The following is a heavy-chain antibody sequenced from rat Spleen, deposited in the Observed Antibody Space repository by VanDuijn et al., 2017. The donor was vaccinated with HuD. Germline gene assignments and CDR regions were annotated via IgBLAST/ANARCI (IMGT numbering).Heavy chain of an antibody. CDR1: GFNFNDYW. CDR3: VREKFGVDY. CDR2: INKDSRTI. D-gene: IGHD4-3*01. J-gene: IGHJ2*01. V-gene: IGHV4-2*01. Sequence: EVKLVESGGGLVQPGRSLRLSCAASGFNFNDYWMGWVRQAPGKGLEWIGEINKDSRTIKCSPSLKDKFTVSRDNARNTLYLQMSKLGSEDTAIYYCVREKFGVDYWGQGVLVTVSS.